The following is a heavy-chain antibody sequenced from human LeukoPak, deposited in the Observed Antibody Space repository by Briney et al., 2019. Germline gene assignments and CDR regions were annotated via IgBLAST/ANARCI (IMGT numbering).Heavy chain of an antibody. D-gene: IGHD6-19*01. CDR2: ISDSGGST. J-gene: IGHJ5*02. CDR3: AKDLSRAVAADWFDP. CDR1: GFTFSNYD. Sequence: GGSLRLSCAASGFTFSNYDMSWVRQAPGKGLEWVSSISDSGGSTYYADSVKGRFTIPRDNSKNTLYLQMTNLRAAGTAVYYCAKDLSRAVAADWFDPWDQGSLVTVSS. V-gene: IGHV3-23*01.